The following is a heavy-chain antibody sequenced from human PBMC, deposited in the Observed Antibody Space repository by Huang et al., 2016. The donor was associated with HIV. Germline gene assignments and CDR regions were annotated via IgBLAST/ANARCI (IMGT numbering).Heavy chain of an antibody. V-gene: IGHV3-30-3*01. CDR3: ARGGPYYYDSSGYLVSAFDI. Sequence: WVAVISYDGSNKYYADSVKGRFTISRDNSKNTVYLQMNSLRAEDTAVYYCARGGPYYYDSSGYLVSAFDIWGQGTMVTVSS. D-gene: IGHD3-22*01. J-gene: IGHJ3*02. CDR2: ISYDGSNK.